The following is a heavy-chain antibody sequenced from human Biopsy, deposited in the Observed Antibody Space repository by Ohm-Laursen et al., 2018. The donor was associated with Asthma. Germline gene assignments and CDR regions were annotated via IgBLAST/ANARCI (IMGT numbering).Heavy chain of an antibody. V-gene: IGHV1-69*15. CDR1: GDSFSNYA. Sequence: SSVKVSCKASGDSFSNYAISWVRQAPGQGLEWMGRIIPIFGPTNYAQKFQGRVTISADESTSTAYMELSSLSSEDTAVYYCARGYSGSDRIVYYYSGLEVWGQGTMVAVSS. CDR2: IIPIFGPT. D-gene: IGHD5-12*01. J-gene: IGHJ6*02. CDR3: ARGYSGSDRIVYYYSGLEV.